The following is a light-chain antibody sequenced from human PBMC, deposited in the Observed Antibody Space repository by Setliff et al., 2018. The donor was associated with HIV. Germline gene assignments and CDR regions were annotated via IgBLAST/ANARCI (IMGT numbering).Light chain of an antibody. V-gene: IGLV1-44*01. CDR2: SNT. Sequence: QSALTQSPSASGTPGQRVTISCSGSSSNIGSNFVNWYQQVPGTAPKLLIYSNTQRPSGVPDRFSGSKSGSSASLAISGLQSEDEADYYCAAWDDSLNYYVFGTGTKGTV. CDR1: SSNIGSNF. CDR3: AAWDDSLNYYV. J-gene: IGLJ1*01.